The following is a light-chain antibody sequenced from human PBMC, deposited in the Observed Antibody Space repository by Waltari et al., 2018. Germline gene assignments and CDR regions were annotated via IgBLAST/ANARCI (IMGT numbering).Light chain of an antibody. V-gene: IGLV3-10*01. CDR1: ALPKKY. J-gene: IGLJ2*01. CDR2: EDN. CDR3: YSTDSSGNHRV. Sequence: SYELTQPPSVSVSPGQTARITCSGDALPKKYAYCYQQKSGQAPVLVIHEDNKRPSGIPERISGSSSGTMATLTVSGAQVEDEADYYCYSTDSSGNHRVFGGGTRLTVL.